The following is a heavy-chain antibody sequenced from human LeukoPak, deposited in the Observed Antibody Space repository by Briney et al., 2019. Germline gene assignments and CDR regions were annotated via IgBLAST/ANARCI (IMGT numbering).Heavy chain of an antibody. CDR3: ARAVGGDGSGSL. J-gene: IGHJ4*02. CDR1: GDSISTYY. Sequence: SETLSLTCTVSGDSISTYYWSWIRQPTGKGLEWIGYIYYRVTSDYNPSLKSRVTMSVDMSTRQISLKLSSVTAADTAVYYCARAVGGDGSGSLWGPGTLVTVSS. CDR2: IYYRVTS. D-gene: IGHD3-10*01. V-gene: IGHV4-59*01.